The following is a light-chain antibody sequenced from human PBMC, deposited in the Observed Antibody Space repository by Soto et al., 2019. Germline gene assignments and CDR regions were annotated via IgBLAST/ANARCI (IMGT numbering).Light chain of an antibody. V-gene: IGKV1-5*03. CDR2: KAS. CDR3: QQYHDYPLT. J-gene: IGKJ4*01. Sequence: DIQMTQSPSTLSASVGDRVTITCRASQSISSWLAWYQLKPGKAPKVLIYKASTLESGVPSRFSCSASGTEFTLIISSLQHDDFATYYCQQYHDYPLTFGGGTKVEIK. CDR1: QSISSW.